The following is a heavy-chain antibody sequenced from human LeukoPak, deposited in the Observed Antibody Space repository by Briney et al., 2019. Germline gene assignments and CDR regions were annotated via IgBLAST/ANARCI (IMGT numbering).Heavy chain of an antibody. CDR2: IYYSGST. D-gene: IGHD2-15*01. CDR1: GGSISSSSYY. Sequence: PSETLSLTCSVSGGSISSSSYYWGWIRQPPGKGLEWIESIYYSGSTYYNPSLKSRVTISVDTSKNQFSLKLSSVTAADTAVYYCARHSDRECSGGSCYMGGYFDYWGQGTLVTVSS. CDR3: ARHSDRECSGGSCYMGGYFDY. J-gene: IGHJ4*02. V-gene: IGHV4-39*01.